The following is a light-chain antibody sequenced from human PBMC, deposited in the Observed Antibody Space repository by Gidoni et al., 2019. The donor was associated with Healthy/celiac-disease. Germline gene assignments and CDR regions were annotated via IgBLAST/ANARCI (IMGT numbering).Light chain of an antibody. Sequence: ELVMPQSPATLSVSPGERATLSCRASQSVSSNLAWYQQKPGQAPRLLIYGASTRATGIPARFSGSGSGTEFTLTISSLQSEDFAVYYCQQYNNWPPMLTFGGGTKVEIK. J-gene: IGKJ4*01. CDR1: QSVSSN. CDR3: QQYNNWPPMLT. CDR2: GAS. V-gene: IGKV3-15*01.